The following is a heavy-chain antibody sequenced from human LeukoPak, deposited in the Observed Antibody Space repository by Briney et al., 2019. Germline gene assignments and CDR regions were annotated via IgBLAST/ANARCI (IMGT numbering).Heavy chain of an antibody. J-gene: IGHJ3*02. CDR3: ARSGYSYGADAFDI. V-gene: IGHV4-34*01. D-gene: IGHD5-18*01. Sequence: SETLSLTCAVYGGSFSGYYWSWIRQPPGKGLERIGEINHSGSTNYNPSLKSRVTISVATSKNQFSLELSSVTAADTAVYYCARSGYSYGADAFDIWGQGTMVTVSS. CDR1: GGSFSGYY. CDR2: INHSGST.